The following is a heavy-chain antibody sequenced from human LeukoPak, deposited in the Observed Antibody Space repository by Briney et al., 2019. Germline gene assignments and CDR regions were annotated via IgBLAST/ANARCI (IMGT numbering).Heavy chain of an antibody. CDR3: ARAYYGSGSYLSY. D-gene: IGHD3-10*01. Sequence: SETLSLTCTVSGGSISSRSYYWGWIRQPPGKGLEWIGYIYYSGSTNYNPSLKSRVTISVDTSKNQFSLKLSSVTAADAAVYYCARAYYGSGSYLSYWGQGTLVTVSS. CDR1: GGSISSRSYY. CDR2: IYYSGST. J-gene: IGHJ4*02. V-gene: IGHV4-61*01.